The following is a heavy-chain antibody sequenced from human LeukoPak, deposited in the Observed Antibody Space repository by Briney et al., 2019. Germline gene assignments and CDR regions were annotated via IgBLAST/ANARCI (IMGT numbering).Heavy chain of an antibody. D-gene: IGHD3-10*01. CDR1: GYTFTGYY. Sequence: ASVKVSCKASGYTFTGYYMHWVRQAPGQGLEWMGWINSKSGGTNYAQKFQGRVSMTRDTSINTAYMQLSRLRSDDTAVYYCAREALNYYGSGSYYRAGWFDPWGQGTLVTVSS. V-gene: IGHV1-2*02. CDR3: AREALNYYGSGSYYRAGWFDP. CDR2: INSKSGGT. J-gene: IGHJ5*02.